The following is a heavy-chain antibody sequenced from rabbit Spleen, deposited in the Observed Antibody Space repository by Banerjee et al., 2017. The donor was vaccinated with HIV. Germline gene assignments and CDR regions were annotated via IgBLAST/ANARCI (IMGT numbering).Heavy chain of an antibody. Sequence: QEQLKESGGGLVQPGGSLTLTCKASGVSLNDKDVMCWVRQAPGKGLEWIACISTSSGSTYYASWPKGRFTISKTSSTTVTLQMTSLTAADTATYFCLRDPYGDYGAIDLWGPGTLVTVS. D-gene: IGHD2-1*01. CDR1: GVSLNDKDV. CDR3: LRDPYGDYGAIDL. CDR2: ISTSSGST. V-gene: IGHV1S45*01. J-gene: IGHJ4*01.